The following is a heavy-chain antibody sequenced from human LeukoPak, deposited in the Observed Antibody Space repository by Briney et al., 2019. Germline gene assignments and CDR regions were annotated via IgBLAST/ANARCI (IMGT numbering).Heavy chain of an antibody. Sequence: GGSLRLSCAASGFTFSSYAMHWVRQAPGKGLEWVAVISYDGSNKYYADSVKGRFTISRDNSKNTLYLQMNSLRAEDTAVYYCAWTGFHYWGQGTLVTVSS. V-gene: IGHV3-30-3*01. CDR3: AWTGFHY. J-gene: IGHJ4*02. D-gene: IGHD1-1*01. CDR2: ISYDGSNK. CDR1: GFTFSSYA.